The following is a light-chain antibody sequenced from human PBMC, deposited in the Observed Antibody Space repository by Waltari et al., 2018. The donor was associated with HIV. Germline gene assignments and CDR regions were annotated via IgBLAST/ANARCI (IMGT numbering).Light chain of an antibody. CDR1: TSDIGGYNY. CDR3: CSYTKLTTHYVL. V-gene: IGLV2-14*03. CDR2: GVS. Sequence: QSALTQPASVSGSPGQSITISCNGTTSDIGGYNYVSWYQRHPDKAPKPIIFGVSNRPSGISSRFSGSKSGNTDSLTISGLQAEDEADYYCCSYTKLTTHYVLFGGGTKLTVL. J-gene: IGLJ3*02.